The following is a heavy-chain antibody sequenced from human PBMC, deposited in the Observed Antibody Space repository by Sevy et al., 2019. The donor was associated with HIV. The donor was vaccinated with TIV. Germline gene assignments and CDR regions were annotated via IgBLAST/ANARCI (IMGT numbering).Heavy chain of an antibody. V-gene: IGHV3-21*01. Sequence: GGSLRLSCAASGFSFSNYDMNWVRQAPGKGLEWVSSISSSSSYIYYAYSVKGRFTMSRDNAKNTLYLQMNSLRAEDTAVYYCARDGGYSDHGMDVWGQGTTVTVSS. CDR2: ISSSSSYI. D-gene: IGHD1-26*01. J-gene: IGHJ6*02. CDR1: GFSFSNYD. CDR3: ARDGGYSDHGMDV.